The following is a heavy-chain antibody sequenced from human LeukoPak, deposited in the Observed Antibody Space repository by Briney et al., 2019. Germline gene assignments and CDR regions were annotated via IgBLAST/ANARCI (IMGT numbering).Heavy chain of an antibody. J-gene: IGHJ4*02. CDR2: IYHSGST. CDR3: ARSPTKRVPEDY. D-gene: IGHD2-2*01. Sequence: SETLSLTCTVSGYSISSGYYWGWIRQPPGKGLEWIGSIYHSGSTYYNPSLKSRVTISVDKSKNQISLRLTSVTAADTAVYYCARSPTKRVPEDYWGQGTLVTVSS. CDR1: GYSISSGYY. V-gene: IGHV4-38-2*02.